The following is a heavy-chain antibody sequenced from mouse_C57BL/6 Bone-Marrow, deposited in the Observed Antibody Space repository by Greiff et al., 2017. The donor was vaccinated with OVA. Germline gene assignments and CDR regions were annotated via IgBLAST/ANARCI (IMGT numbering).Heavy chain of an antibody. CDR1: GYTFTDYY. V-gene: IGHV1-26*01. Sequence: EVQLQQSGPELVKPGASVKISCKASGYTFTDYYMNWVKQSHGKSLEWIGDINPNTGGTSYNQTFKGKATLTVDKSSSTAYMELRSLTSDYSAVSYCARALHFDYWGQGTTLTVSS. CDR2: INPNTGGT. CDR3: ARALHFDY. J-gene: IGHJ2*01.